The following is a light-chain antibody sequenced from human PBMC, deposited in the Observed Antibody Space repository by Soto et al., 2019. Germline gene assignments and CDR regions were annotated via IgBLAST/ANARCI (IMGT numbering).Light chain of an antibody. CDR1: SSDVGGYNY. CDR2: DVS. J-gene: IGLJ1*01. Sequence: QSALTQPRSVSGSPGQSVTISCTGTSSDVGGYNYVSWYQQHPGKAPKVMIYDVSERPSGVPDRFSGSKSGNTASLTISGLQAEDEADYYCCSYAGSQRYVLGTGTKLTVL. V-gene: IGLV2-11*01. CDR3: CSYAGSQRYV.